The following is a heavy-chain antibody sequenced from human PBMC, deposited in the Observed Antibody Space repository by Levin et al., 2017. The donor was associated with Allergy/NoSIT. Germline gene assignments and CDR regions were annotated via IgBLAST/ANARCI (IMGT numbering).Heavy chain of an antibody. V-gene: IGHV1-2*02. CDR1: GYTFTGYY. Sequence: GESLKISCKASGYTFTGYYMHWVRQAPGQGLEWMGWINPNSGGTNYAQKFQGRVTMTRDTSISTAYMELSRLRSDDTAVYYCARFVDTAMGESKNAFDIWGQGTMVTVSS. CDR2: INPNSGGT. J-gene: IGHJ3*02. D-gene: IGHD5-18*01. CDR3: ARFVDTAMGESKNAFDI.